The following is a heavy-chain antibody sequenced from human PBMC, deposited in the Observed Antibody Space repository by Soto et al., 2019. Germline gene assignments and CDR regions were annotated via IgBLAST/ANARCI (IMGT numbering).Heavy chain of an antibody. CDR1: GDTFTNFD. Sequence: QVQLVQSGAEVKKPGASVKVSCKASGDTFTNFDLNWVRQATGQGLEWMGWMRANSGDTGHAQKFQGRVSMTRSTSISTAYMEVSSLRAEDTAVYYCARYIYGQGFKAWGQGTLVIVSS. CDR2: MRANSGDT. V-gene: IGHV1-8*01. CDR3: ARYIYGQGFKA. J-gene: IGHJ5*02. D-gene: IGHD5-18*01.